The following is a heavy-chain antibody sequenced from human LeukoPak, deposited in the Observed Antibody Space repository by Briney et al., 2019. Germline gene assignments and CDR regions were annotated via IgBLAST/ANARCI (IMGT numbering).Heavy chain of an antibody. CDR2: IVVCSGNI. CDR1: GFTYTSSA. Sequence: GASVKVSCKASGFTYTSSAMQWVRQARGQRLEWIGWIVVCSGNINYAQKFQERVTITRDMATSTTYMELSSLRSEDTAVYYCGADLTMVRGVPRWFDPWGQGTLVTVSS. V-gene: IGHV1-58*02. J-gene: IGHJ5*02. D-gene: IGHD3-10*01. CDR3: GADLTMVRGVPRWFDP.